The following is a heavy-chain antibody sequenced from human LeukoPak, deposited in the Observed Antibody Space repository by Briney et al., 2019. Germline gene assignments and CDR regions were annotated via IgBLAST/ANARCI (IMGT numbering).Heavy chain of an antibody. CDR2: ISSSSSYI. CDR1: GFTFSSYS. J-gene: IGHJ6*02. D-gene: IGHD2-15*01. Sequence: GGSLRLSCAASGFTFSSYSMNWVRQAPGKGLEWVSSISSSSSYIYYADSVKGRFTIYRDNAKNSLYLQMNSLRAEDTAVYYCARDYLSDCSGGSCYSLELSRYYYGMHVWGQGTTVTVSS. V-gene: IGHV3-21*01. CDR3: ARDYLSDCSGGSCYSLELSRYYYGMHV.